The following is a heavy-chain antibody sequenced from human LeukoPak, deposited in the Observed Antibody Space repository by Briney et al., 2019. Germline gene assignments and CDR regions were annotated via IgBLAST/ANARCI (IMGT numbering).Heavy chain of an antibody. CDR3: ARGADYYYGMDV. CDR2: IIPIFGTA. J-gene: IGHJ6*04. V-gene: IGHV1-69*13. CDR1: GGTFSSYA. Sequence: SVKVSCKAPGGTFSSYAISWVRQAPGQGLEWMGGIIPIFGTANYAQKLQGRVTITADESTSTAYMELSSLRSEDTAVYYCARGADYYYGMDVWGKGTTVTVSS.